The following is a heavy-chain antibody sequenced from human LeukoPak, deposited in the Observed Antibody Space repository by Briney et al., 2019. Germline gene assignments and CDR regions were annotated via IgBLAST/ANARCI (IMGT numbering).Heavy chain of an antibody. CDR3: AKDLVYSVNY. Sequence: GGSLRLSCAASGFTFSDYYMSWIRQAPGKGLEWVSYISSSGSTIYYADSVKGRFTISKDDSKNTLSLQMNSLRAEDTAIYYCAKDLVYSVNYWGQGTLVTVSS. J-gene: IGHJ4*02. CDR2: ISSSGSTI. CDR1: GFTFSDYY. D-gene: IGHD5/OR15-5a*01. V-gene: IGHV3-11*04.